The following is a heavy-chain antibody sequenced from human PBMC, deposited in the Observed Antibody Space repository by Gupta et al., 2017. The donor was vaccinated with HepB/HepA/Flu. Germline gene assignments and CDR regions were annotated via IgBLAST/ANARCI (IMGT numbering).Heavy chain of an antibody. CDR2: IWFDGKNK. CDR1: GFTFSSYG. D-gene: IGHD2-8*02. V-gene: IGHV3-33*01. CDR3: ARDQSGGGDPFDI. Sequence: QVQLVESGGGVVQPGSSLRLSCAASGFTFSSYGMHWVRQAPGQGLDWVAVIWFDGKNKYYEDSVKGRFTISRDNSKNTLYLQMNSLRAEDTAVYYCARDQSGGGDPFDIWGQGTMVTVSS. J-gene: IGHJ3*02.